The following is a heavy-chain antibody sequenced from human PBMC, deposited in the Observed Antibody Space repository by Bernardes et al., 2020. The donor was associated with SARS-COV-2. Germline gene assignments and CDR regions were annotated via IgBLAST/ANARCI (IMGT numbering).Heavy chain of an antibody. CDR3: AKGPRWGDILTGHNWYDP. V-gene: IGHV3-9*01. Sequence: GGSLRLSCVASGFTIGESAMHWVRQAPGKGLEWVSGISWNRGFIDYADSVKGRFLISRDSAKNSLYLQMNSLRPEDTALYYCAKGPRWGDILTGHNWYDPWGQGTLVTVSS. D-gene: IGHD3-9*01. CDR1: GFTIGESA. CDR2: ISWNRGFI. J-gene: IGHJ5*02.